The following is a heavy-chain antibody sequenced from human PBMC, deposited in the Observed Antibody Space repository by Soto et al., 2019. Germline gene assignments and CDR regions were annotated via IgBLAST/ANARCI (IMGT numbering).Heavy chain of an antibody. V-gene: IGHV3-23*01. CDR2: ISGSGGST. CDR3: AKEGGTGTTEWGAFDI. D-gene: IGHD1-7*01. Sequence: GGSLRLSCAASGFTFSSYAMSWVRQAPGKGLEWVSAISGSGGSTYYADSVKGRFTISRDNSKNTLYLQMNSLRAEDTAVDYCAKEGGTGTTEWGAFDIWGQGTMVTVSS. CDR1: GFTFSSYA. J-gene: IGHJ3*02.